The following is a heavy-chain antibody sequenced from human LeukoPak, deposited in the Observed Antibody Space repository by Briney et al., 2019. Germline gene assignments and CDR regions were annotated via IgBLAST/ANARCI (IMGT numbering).Heavy chain of an antibody. J-gene: IGHJ4*02. CDR3: AKAIAATGRWWIFDY. V-gene: IGHV3-23*01. CDR1: GFTFSNYD. CDR2: ISGSGSST. Sequence: GGSLRLSCAASGFTFSNYDMGWVRQAPGEGLEWVSSISGSGSSTYYADSVKGRFTISRDNPKNAQYLQMSSLRAEDTAVYYCAKAIAATGRWWIFDYWGQGTLVTVSS. D-gene: IGHD6-13*01.